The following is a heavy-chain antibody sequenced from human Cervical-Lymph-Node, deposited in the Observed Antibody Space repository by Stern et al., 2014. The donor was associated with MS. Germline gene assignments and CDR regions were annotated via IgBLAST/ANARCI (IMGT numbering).Heavy chain of an antibody. CDR2: INPNSGGP. Sequence: QVQLGQSGAEVKKPGASVKVSCKASGYTFTGYYMHWVRQAPGQGLEWMGRINPNSGGPNYAQKFQGRVTMTRDTSISTAYMELSRLRSDDTAVYYCARSNYCSGGSCYYYYGMDVWGQGTTVTVSS. CDR3: ARSNYCSGGSCYYYYGMDV. V-gene: IGHV1-2*06. D-gene: IGHD2-15*01. J-gene: IGHJ6*02. CDR1: GYTFTGYY.